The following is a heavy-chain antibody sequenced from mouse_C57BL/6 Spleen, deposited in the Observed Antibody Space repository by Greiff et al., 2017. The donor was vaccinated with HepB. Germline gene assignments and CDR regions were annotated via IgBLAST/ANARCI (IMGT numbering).Heavy chain of an antibody. V-gene: IGHV1-80*01. CDR2: IYPGDGDT. J-gene: IGHJ4*01. CDR1: GYAFSSYW. D-gene: IGHD2-4*01. Sequence: QVQLQQSGAELVKPGASVKISCKASGYAFSSYWMNWVKQRPGKGLEWIGQIYPGDGDTNYNGKFKGKATLTADKSSSTAYRQLSSLTSEDSAVYFCARYNYYDSYAMDYWGQGTSVTVSS. CDR3: ARYNYYDSYAMDY.